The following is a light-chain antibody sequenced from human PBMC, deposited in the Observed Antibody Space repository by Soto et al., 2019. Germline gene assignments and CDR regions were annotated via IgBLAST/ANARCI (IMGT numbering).Light chain of an antibody. CDR3: QQYNDWPPIT. CDR1: QSVNSY. V-gene: IGKV3-15*01. J-gene: IGKJ5*01. Sequence: EIVLTQSPATLSLSPGERATLSCRASQSVNSYLAWYQQKPGQAPRLPIYGASTRATGIPARFSGSGSGTGFTLTISSLQSEDFAASYCQQYNDWPPITFGQGTRLEIK. CDR2: GAS.